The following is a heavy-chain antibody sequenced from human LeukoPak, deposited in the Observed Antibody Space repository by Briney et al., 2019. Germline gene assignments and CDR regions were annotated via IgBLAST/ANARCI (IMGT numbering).Heavy chain of an antibody. CDR3: ARYGVSSSTSYIDF. J-gene: IGHJ4*02. CDR1: GFTFSTYA. CDR2: IHGDSAYI. V-gene: IGHV3-21*01. Sequence: PGGSLRLSCAASGFTFSTYALNWVRQAPGGGLKWVSFIHGDSAYIYYADSVKSRFTISRDNTKNSLYLQMNSLRAEDTAVYYCARYGVSSSTSYIDFWGQGTLVTVSS. D-gene: IGHD2-2*01.